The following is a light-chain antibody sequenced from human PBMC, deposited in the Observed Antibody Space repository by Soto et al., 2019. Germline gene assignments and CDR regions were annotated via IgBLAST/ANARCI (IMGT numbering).Light chain of an antibody. J-gene: IGKJ2*01. Sequence: EIVLTQSPGTLSLSPGERATLSCRAIQTVDSNFLAWYQQKPGRAPRLLMYGASNRVTGVPARFSGSGSGTDFTLTISSVQSEDFAIYYCQQYDHWPPYTFGQGTKVDI. CDR1: QTVDSN. CDR3: QQYDHWPPYT. V-gene: IGKV3-15*01. CDR2: GAS.